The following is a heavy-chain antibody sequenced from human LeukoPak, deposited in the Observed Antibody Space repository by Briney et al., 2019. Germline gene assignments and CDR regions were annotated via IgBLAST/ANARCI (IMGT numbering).Heavy chain of an antibody. CDR1: GGTFSSYA. CDR2: IFPIFGAA. D-gene: IGHD4-17*01. J-gene: IGHJ4*02. V-gene: IGHV1-69*05. Sequence: SVKVSCKPSGGTFSSYAISWVRQAPGQGVEWMGRIFPIFGAANYAQKFQGRVTITTDESTSTAYMELRSLRPEDTAVYYCARPSLYGDYFDYWGQGTLVTVSS. CDR3: ARPSLYGDYFDY.